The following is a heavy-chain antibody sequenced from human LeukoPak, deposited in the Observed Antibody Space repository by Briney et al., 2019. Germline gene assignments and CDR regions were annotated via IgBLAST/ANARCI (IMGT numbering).Heavy chain of an antibody. Sequence: SETLSLTCTVSGGSISSYYWSWIRQPPGKGPEWIGYIYYSGSTNYNPSLKSRVTISVDTSKNQFSLKLSSVTAADTAVYYCARAYVDTAMVFDYWGQGTLVTVSS. CDR3: ARAYVDTAMVFDY. J-gene: IGHJ4*02. D-gene: IGHD5-18*01. V-gene: IGHV4-59*01. CDR2: IYYSGST. CDR1: GGSISSYY.